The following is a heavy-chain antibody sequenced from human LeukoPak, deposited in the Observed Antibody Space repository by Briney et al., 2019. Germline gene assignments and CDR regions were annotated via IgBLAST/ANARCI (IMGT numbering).Heavy chain of an antibody. CDR2: ISGSGGST. D-gene: IGHD3-16*02. CDR3: AKGRLSFWYFDL. J-gene: IGHJ2*01. V-gene: IGHV3-23*01. CDR1: GFTFSSYA. Sequence: GGSLRLSCAASGFTFSSYAMSWVRQAPGKGLEWVSAISGSGGSTYYTDSVKGRFAFSRDNSKNTLYLQMNSLRPEDTAVYYCAKGRLSFWYFDLWGRGTPVSVSS.